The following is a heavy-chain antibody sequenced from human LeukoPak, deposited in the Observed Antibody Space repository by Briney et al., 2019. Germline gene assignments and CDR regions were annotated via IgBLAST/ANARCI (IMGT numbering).Heavy chain of an antibody. Sequence: GASVKVSCKASGYTFTSYGISWVRQAPGQGLEWMGWISAYNGNTNYAQKLQGRVTMTTDTSTSTAYMELRSLRSDDTAVYYCARDDPYCSSTSCYLLSAWFDPWGQGTLVTVSS. CDR3: ARDDPYCSSTSCYLLSAWFDP. V-gene: IGHV1-18*01. CDR2: ISAYNGNT. CDR1: GYTFTSYG. J-gene: IGHJ5*02. D-gene: IGHD2-2*01.